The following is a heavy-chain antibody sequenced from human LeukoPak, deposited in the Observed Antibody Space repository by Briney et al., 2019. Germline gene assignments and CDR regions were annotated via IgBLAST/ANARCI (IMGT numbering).Heavy chain of an antibody. CDR1: GGSISSGSYY. V-gene: IGHV4-61*02. Sequence: PSQTLSLTYTVSGGSISSGSYYWSWIRQPAGKGLEWIGRIYTSGSTNYNPSLKSRVTISVDTSKNQFSLKLSSVTAADTAVYYCARDTTVHFDYWGQGTLVTVSS. CDR2: IYTSGST. D-gene: IGHD4-17*01. J-gene: IGHJ4*02. CDR3: ARDTTVHFDY.